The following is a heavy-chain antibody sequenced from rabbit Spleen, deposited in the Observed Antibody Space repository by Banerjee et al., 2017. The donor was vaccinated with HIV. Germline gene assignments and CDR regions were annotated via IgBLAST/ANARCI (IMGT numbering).Heavy chain of an antibody. CDR3: ARKGGVDYEHGTEFNL. Sequence: QSLEESGGDLVKPEGSLTLTCTASGFSFSSSYWMCWVRQAPGKGLEWIGCIDGVNEDPNYASWAEGRFTISKTSSTTVTLQMTSLTGADTATYFCARKGGVDYEHGTEFNLWGPGTLVTVS. J-gene: IGHJ4*01. CDR1: GFSFSSSYW. V-gene: IGHV1S40*01. CDR2: IDGVNEDP. D-gene: IGHD2-1*01.